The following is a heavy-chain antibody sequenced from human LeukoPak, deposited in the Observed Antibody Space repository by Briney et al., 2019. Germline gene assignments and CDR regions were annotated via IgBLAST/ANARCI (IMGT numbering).Heavy chain of an antibody. J-gene: IGHJ6*03. CDR1: GFTFSSYW. CDR2: IRYDGSNK. CDR3: AKEEGFLGYYYMDV. V-gene: IGHV3-30*02. D-gene: IGHD7-27*01. Sequence: GGSLRLSCAASGFTFSSYWMHWVRQAPGKGLEWVAFIRYDGSNKYYADSVKGRFTISRDNSKNTLYLQMNSLRAEDTAVYYCAKEEGFLGYYYMDVWGKGTTVTISS.